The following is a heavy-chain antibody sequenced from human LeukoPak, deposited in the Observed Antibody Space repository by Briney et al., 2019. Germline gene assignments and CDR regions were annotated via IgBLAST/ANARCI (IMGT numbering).Heavy chain of an antibody. CDR2: ISLDGSDA. CDR1: GFTFSGFW. CDR3: ARGLSPPEDY. J-gene: IGHJ4*02. Sequence: PGGSLRLSCAASGFTFSGFWMHWVRQAPGKGLVWVSCISLDGSDATYADSVKGRFTISRDNSKNTLYLQMNSLRAEDTAVYYCARGLSPPEDYWGQGTLVTVSS. V-gene: IGHV3-74*01. D-gene: IGHD1-14*01.